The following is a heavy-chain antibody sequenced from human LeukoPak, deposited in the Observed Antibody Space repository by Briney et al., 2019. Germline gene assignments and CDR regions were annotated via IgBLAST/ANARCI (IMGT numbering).Heavy chain of an antibody. Sequence: SETLSLTCTVSGGSISSYHWSWIRQPPGKGLEWIGCLYDSGSTNYDPSVKSRVTISVDTSNNQFSLRLRSVTAADTAIYYCARGPVAVTGTWYFDLWGRGSLVTVSS. V-gene: IGHV4-59*01. CDR3: ARGPVAVTGTWYFDL. J-gene: IGHJ2*01. CDR1: GGSISSYH. D-gene: IGHD6-19*01. CDR2: LYDSGST.